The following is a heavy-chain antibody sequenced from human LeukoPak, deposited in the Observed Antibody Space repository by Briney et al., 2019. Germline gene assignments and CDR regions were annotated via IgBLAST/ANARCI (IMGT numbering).Heavy chain of an antibody. Sequence: ASVRVSCKASGYTFTGYYMHWVRQAPGQGLEWMGWINPNSGGTNHAQKFQGRVTMTRDTSISTAYMELSRLRAEDTAVYYCAKDRSHYAPFDIWGQGTMVTVSS. D-gene: IGHD1-26*01. CDR1: GYTFTGYY. J-gene: IGHJ3*02. CDR3: AKDRSHYAPFDI. V-gene: IGHV1-2*02. CDR2: INPNSGGT.